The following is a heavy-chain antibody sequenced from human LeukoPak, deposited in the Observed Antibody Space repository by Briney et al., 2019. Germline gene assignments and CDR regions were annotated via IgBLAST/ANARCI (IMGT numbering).Heavy chain of an antibody. CDR1: GFTFSSYA. CDR2: ISYDGSNK. CDR3: ARDPNLSTVTTDDYYYYMDV. D-gene: IGHD4-17*01. V-gene: IGHV3-30*04. J-gene: IGHJ6*03. Sequence: GGTLRLSCAASGFTFSSYAMHWVRQAPGKGLEWVAVISYDGSNKYYADSVKGRFTISRDNSKNTLYLQMNSLRAEDTAVYYCARDPNLSTVTTDDYYYYMDVWGKGTTVTVSS.